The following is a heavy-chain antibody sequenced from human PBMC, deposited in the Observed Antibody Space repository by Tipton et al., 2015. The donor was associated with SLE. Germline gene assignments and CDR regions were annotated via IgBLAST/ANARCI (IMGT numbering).Heavy chain of an antibody. Sequence: TLSLTCTVSGGSISSGGYYWSWIRQHPGKGLEWIGYIYYSGSTYYNPSLKSRVSISVDTSRTHFSLKITSLTAADTAVYFCARGHRPDPFDIWGQGTMVTVSS. J-gene: IGHJ3*02. CDR1: GGSISSGGYY. CDR2: IYYSGST. V-gene: IGHV4-30-4*08. CDR3: ARGHRPDPFDI.